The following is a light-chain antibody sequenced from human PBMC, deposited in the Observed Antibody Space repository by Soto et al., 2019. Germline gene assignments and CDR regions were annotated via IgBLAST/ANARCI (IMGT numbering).Light chain of an antibody. J-gene: IGKJ5*01. V-gene: IGKV1D-12*01. CDR3: QQANSFPST. CDR1: QGISTW. Sequence: DIQMTQSPSSVSASVGDSATITCRASQGISTWLAWFQQKPGEAPKLLIYAASSLQSRGPSRFSGSGSGTDFTLTIRSLQPEDFATYYCQQANSFPSTFGQGTRLEIK. CDR2: AAS.